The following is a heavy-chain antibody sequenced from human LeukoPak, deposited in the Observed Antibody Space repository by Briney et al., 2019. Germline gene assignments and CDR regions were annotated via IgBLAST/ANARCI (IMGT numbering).Heavy chain of an antibody. Sequence: ASVKVSCKASGYTFTSYDINWVRQATGQGIERMGWMNPNSGNTGYAQKFQGRVTMTRNTSISTAYMELSSLRSEDTAVYYCARGRGSGIVVVPAARYNWFDPWGQGTLVTVSS. CDR1: GYTFTSYD. CDR3: ARGRGSGIVVVPAARYNWFDP. J-gene: IGHJ5*02. CDR2: MNPNSGNT. D-gene: IGHD2-2*01. V-gene: IGHV1-8*01.